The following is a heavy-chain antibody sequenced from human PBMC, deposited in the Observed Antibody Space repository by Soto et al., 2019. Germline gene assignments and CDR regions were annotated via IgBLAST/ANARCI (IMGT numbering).Heavy chain of an antibody. CDR3: ASSSGSYWYFDL. CDR2: IYYSGST. J-gene: IGHJ2*01. Sequence: QLQLQESGPGLVKPSETLSLTCTVSGGSISSSSYYWGWIRQPPGKGLEWIGSIYYSGSTYYNPSLKSRVTISVDTSKNQFSLKLSSVTAADTAVYYCASSSGSYWYFDLWGRGTLVTVSS. V-gene: IGHV4-39*01. D-gene: IGHD1-26*01. CDR1: GGSISSSSYY.